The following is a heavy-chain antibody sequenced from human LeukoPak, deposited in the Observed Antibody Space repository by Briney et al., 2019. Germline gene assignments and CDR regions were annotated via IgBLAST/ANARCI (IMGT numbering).Heavy chain of an antibody. J-gene: IGHJ4*02. D-gene: IGHD3-10*01. Sequence: PSETLSLTCTVSGGSISSSSYYWGWIRQPPGKGLEWIGSIYYSGSTYYNPSLQSRVTISVDTSKNQFSLKLSSVTAADTAVYYCASQDERITMVRGVIRFDYWGQGTLVTVSS. CDR2: IYYSGST. CDR1: GGSISSSSYY. CDR3: ASQDERITMVRGVIRFDY. V-gene: IGHV4-39*01.